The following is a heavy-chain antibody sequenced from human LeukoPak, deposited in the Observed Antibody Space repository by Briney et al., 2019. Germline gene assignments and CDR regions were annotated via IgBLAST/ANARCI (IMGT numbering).Heavy chain of an antibody. CDR2: ISYDGSNK. CDR1: GFTFSSYA. V-gene: IGHV3-30-3*01. D-gene: IGHD2-2*01. CDR3: ARECRTKVPAALCYFDY. Sequence: GRSLRLSRAASGFTFSSYAMHWVRQAPGKGLERVAVISYDGSNKYYADSVKGRFTISRDNSKNTLYLQMNSLRAEDTAVYYCARECRTKVPAALCYFDYWGQGTLVTVSS. J-gene: IGHJ4*02.